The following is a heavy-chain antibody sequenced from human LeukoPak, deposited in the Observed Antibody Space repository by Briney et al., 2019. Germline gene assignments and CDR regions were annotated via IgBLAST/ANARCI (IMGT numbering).Heavy chain of an antibody. CDR3: AAGIRYCTNGVCYTPNPHFDY. CDR1: GYTLTELS. D-gene: IGHD2-8*01. Sequence: ASVKVSCKVSGYTLTELSMHWVRQAPGKGLEWMAGFDPEDGETIYAQKFQGRVTMTEDTSTDTAYMELSSLRSEDTAVYHSAAGIRYCTNGVCYTPNPHFDYWGQGTLVTVSS. V-gene: IGHV1-24*01. J-gene: IGHJ4*02. CDR2: FDPEDGET.